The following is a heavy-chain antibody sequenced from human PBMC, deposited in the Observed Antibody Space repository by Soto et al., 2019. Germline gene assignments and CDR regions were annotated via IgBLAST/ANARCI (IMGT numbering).Heavy chain of an antibody. CDR2: IIPIFGTA. J-gene: IGHJ5*02. D-gene: IGHD3-9*01. CDR3: GRGRPYYDILTGYYNSGWFDP. CDR1: GGTFSSYA. Sequence: ASVKVSCKASGGTFSSYAISWVRQAPGQGLEWMGGIIPIFGTANYAQKFQGRVTITADESTSTAYMELSSLRSEDTAVYYCGRGRPYYDILTGYYNSGWFDPWGQGTLVTVSS. V-gene: IGHV1-69*13.